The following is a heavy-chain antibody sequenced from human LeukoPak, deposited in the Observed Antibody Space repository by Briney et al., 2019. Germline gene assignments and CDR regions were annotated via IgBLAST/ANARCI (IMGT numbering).Heavy chain of an antibody. CDR3: ARNPLYYDFWSGYDNYYYYMDV. J-gene: IGHJ6*03. D-gene: IGHD3-3*01. CDR2: INPSVVST. Sequence: GASVKVSCKASGYTFTSYYMHWVRQAPGQGLEWRGIINPSVVSTSYAQKSQGRVTMTSATSTRTVYMELSSLRSEDTAVYYCARNPLYYDFWSGYDNYYYYMDVWGKGTTVTVSS. V-gene: IGHV1-46*01. CDR1: GYTFTSYY.